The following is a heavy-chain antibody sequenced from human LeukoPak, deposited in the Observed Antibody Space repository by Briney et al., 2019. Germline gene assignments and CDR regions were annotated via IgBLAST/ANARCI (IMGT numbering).Heavy chain of an antibody. CDR3: ARGGGSSGYPDY. CDR2: INPKSGGT. D-gene: IGHD3-22*01. CDR1: GYTFTGYY. Sequence: GASVKVSCKASGYTFTGYYMHWVRQAPGQGLEWMGWINPKSGGTTYAQKFQGRVTVTTDTSISTAYMDLTGLKSDDTAVYYCARGGGSSGYPDYWGQGTLVTVSS. J-gene: IGHJ4*02. V-gene: IGHV1-2*02.